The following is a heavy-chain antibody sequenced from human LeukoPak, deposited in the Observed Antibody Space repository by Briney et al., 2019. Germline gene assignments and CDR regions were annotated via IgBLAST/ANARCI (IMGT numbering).Heavy chain of an antibody. J-gene: IGHJ5*02. CDR2: IYYSGST. Sequence: SETLSLTCTVSGGSISSYYSSWIRQPPGKGLEWIGYIYYSGSTNYNPSLQSRVTISVDTSKNQFSLKLSSVTAADTAVYYCARGGVYYGSGSYGIDPWGQGSLVTVSS. V-gene: IGHV4-59*08. CDR1: GGSISSYY. D-gene: IGHD3-10*01. CDR3: ARGGVYYGSGSYGIDP.